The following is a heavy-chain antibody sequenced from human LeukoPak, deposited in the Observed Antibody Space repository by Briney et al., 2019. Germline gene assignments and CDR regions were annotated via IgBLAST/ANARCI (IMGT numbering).Heavy chain of an antibody. CDR2: IKQDGSEK. Sequence: GGSLRLSCAASGFTFSSYRMSWVRQAPGKGLEWVANIKQDGSEKYYVDSVKGRYTISRDNAKNSLYLQMNSLRAEGTAVYYCAKEGYYGSGSYPPRVYYYYYYMDVWGKGTTVTISS. CDR3: AKEGYYGSGSYPPRVYYYYYYMDV. D-gene: IGHD3-10*01. J-gene: IGHJ6*03. CDR1: GFTFSSYR. V-gene: IGHV3-7*03.